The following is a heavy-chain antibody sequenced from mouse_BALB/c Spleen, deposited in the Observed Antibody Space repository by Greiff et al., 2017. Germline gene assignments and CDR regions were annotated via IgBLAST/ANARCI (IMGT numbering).Heavy chain of an antibody. D-gene: IGHD1-1*01. CDR1: GYSITSDYA. CDR3: AREGTTGFAY. V-gene: IGHV3-2*02. Sequence: VQLKESGPGLVKPSQSLSLTCTVTGYSITSDYAWNWIRQFPGNTLEWMGYISYSGSTSYNPSLKSRISITRDTSKNQFFLQLNSVTTEDTATYYCAREGTTGFAYWGQGTLVTVSA. CDR2: ISYSGST. J-gene: IGHJ3*01.